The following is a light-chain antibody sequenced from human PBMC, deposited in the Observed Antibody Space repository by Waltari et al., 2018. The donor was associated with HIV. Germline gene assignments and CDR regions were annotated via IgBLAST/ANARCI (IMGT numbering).Light chain of an antibody. Sequence: ELVMTQSPAPLSVSPGERATLSCRASQSVSSNLAWYQQKPGPAPRLLIYGASTRATGIPARFSGSGSGTEFTLTISSLQSEDFAVYYCQQYNNWPRGTFGQGTKVEIK. V-gene: IGKV3-15*01. J-gene: IGKJ1*01. CDR3: QQYNNWPRGT. CDR2: GAS. CDR1: QSVSSN.